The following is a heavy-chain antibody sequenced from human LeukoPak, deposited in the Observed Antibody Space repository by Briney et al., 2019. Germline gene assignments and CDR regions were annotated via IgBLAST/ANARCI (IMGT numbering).Heavy chain of an antibody. Sequence: PSETLSLTCAVYGGSFSGYYWSWIRQPPGKGLEWIGEINHSGSTNYNPSLKSRVTISVDTSKNQFSLKLSSVTAADTAVYYCARFFRFASFTDYWGQGTLVTVSS. D-gene: IGHD3-3*01. V-gene: IGHV4-34*01. CDR2: INHSGST. J-gene: IGHJ4*02. CDR3: ARFFRFASFTDY. CDR1: GGSFSGYY.